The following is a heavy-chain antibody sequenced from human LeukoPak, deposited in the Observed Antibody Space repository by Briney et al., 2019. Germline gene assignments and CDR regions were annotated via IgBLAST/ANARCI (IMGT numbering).Heavy chain of an antibody. Sequence: GESLKISCKGSGYSFTTYWIGWVRQMPGKGLERMGVIYPYDSDTRYSPSFQGQVSISVDKSISTAYLQWSSLKASDTAMFYCARLGYCSSGLCYGGDYWGQGTLVTVSS. V-gene: IGHV5-51*01. CDR1: GYSFTTYW. CDR3: ARLGYCSSGLCYGGDY. CDR2: IYPYDSDT. J-gene: IGHJ4*02. D-gene: IGHD2-15*01.